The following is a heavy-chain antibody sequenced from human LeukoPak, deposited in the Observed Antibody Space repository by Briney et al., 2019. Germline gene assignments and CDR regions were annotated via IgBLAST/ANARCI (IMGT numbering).Heavy chain of an antibody. Sequence: GGSLRLSCAASGFTFSSYAMHWVRQAPGKGLEWVAVISYDGSNKYYADSVKGRFTISRDNPKNTLYLQMNSLGAEDTAVYYCARASSGWLTEYYFDYWGQGTLVTVSS. V-gene: IGHV3-30-3*01. J-gene: IGHJ4*02. CDR2: ISYDGSNK. CDR1: GFTFSSYA. CDR3: ARASSGWLTEYYFDY. D-gene: IGHD6-19*01.